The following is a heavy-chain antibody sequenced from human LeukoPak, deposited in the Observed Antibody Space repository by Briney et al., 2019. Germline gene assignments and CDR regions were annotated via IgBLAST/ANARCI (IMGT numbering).Heavy chain of an antibody. CDR1: GYTFTDYY. CDR3: ARSKEKRTTVTTPSFLDY. Sequence: GASVKVSCKASGYTFTDYYMHWVRQAPGQGLEGMGWINPNSGGTNYAQKFQGRVTMTRDTSISTAYMELSRLRSDDTAGYYCARSKEKRTTVTTPSFLDYWGQGTLVTVSS. J-gene: IGHJ4*02. CDR2: INPNSGGT. D-gene: IGHD4-17*01. V-gene: IGHV1-2*02.